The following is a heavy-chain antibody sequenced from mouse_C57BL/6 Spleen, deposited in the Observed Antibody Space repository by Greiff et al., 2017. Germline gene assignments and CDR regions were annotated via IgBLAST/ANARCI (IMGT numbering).Heavy chain of an antibody. Sequence: VKLVESGAELARPGASVKLSCKASGYTFTSYGISWVKQRTGQGLEWIGEIYPRSGNTYYNEKFKGKATLTADKSSSTAYMELRSLTSEDSAVYFCARGGDYGNYFDYWGQGTTLTVSS. V-gene: IGHV1-81*01. CDR3: ARGGDYGNYFDY. J-gene: IGHJ2*01. CDR2: IYPRSGNT. CDR1: GYTFTSYG. D-gene: IGHD2-1*01.